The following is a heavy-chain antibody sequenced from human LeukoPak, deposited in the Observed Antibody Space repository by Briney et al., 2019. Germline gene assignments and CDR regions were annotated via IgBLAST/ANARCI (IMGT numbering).Heavy chain of an antibody. CDR1: GFTFSSYA. V-gene: IGHV3-23*01. CDR3: AKVFGSGWYEPLYYIDY. CDR2: ISGSGGST. J-gene: IGHJ4*02. Sequence: PGGSLRLSCAASGFTFSSYAMSWVRQAPGKGLEWVSAISGSGGSTYYADSVKGRFTISRDNSKNTLYLQMNSLRAEDTAVYYCAKVFGSGWYEPLYYIDYWGQGTLVTVSS. D-gene: IGHD6-19*01.